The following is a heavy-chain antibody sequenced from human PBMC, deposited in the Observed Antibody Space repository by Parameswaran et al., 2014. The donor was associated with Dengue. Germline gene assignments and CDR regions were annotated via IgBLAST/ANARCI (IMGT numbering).Heavy chain of an antibody. D-gene: IGHD3-10*01. Sequence: WVRQAPGQGLEWMGIINPSGGSTSYAQKFQGRVTMTRDTSTSTVYMELSSLRSEDTAVYYCAREDGSGSYYSDVGMGYHYYGMDVWSQGTTVTVSS. CDR3: AREDGSGSYYSDVGMGYHYYGMDV. CDR2: INPSGGST. J-gene: IGHJ6*02. V-gene: IGHV1-46*01.